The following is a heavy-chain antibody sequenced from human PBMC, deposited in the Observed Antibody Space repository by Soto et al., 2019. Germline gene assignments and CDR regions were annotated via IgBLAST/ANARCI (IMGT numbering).Heavy chain of an antibody. CDR3: ARDHPDSSSPLNYGMDV. D-gene: IGHD6-13*01. CDR1: GYTFTSYY. CDR2: INPSGGST. J-gene: IGHJ6*02. Sequence: VKVSCKASGYTFTSYYMHWVRQAPGQGLEWMGIINPSGGSTSYAQKFQGRVTMTRDTSTSTVYMELSSLRSEDTAVYYCARDHPDSSSPLNYGMDVWGQGTTVTVSS. V-gene: IGHV1-46*01.